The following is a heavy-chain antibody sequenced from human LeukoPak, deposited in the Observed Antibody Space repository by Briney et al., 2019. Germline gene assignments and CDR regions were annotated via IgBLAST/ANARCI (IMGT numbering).Heavy chain of an antibody. J-gene: IGHJ5*02. D-gene: IGHD2-15*01. V-gene: IGHV4-4*02. CDR1: GGSISSSSW. Sequence: SGTLSLTCAVSGGSISSSSWWSWVRQPPGKGLEWIGEIYHSGSTNYNPSLKSRVTISVDKSKNQFSLKLSSVTAADTAVYYCAGAPAPGLIPFYNWFDPWGQGTLVTVSS. CDR3: AGAPAPGLIPFYNWFDP. CDR2: IYHSGST.